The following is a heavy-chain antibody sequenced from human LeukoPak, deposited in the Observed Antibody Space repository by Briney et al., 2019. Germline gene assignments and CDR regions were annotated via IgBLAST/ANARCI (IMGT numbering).Heavy chain of an antibody. V-gene: IGHV3-66*01. CDR1: GFTVSSNH. J-gene: IGHJ5*02. CDR2: IYSGGST. Sequence: PGGSLRLSCAASGFTVSSNHMSWVRQAPGKGLEWVSVIYSGGSTYYADSVKGRFTISRDNSKNTLYLQMNSLRAEDTAVYYCARDKTLGCSGGSCYSSDGGFDPWGQGTLVTVSS. D-gene: IGHD2-15*01. CDR3: ARDKTLGCSGGSCYSSDGGFDP.